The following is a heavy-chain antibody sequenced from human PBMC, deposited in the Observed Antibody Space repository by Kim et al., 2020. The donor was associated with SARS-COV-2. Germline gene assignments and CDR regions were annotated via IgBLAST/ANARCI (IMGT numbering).Heavy chain of an antibody. Sequence: GGSLRLSCAASGFTFSSYAMSWVRQAPGKGLEWVSAISGSGGSTYYADSVKGRFTISRDNSKNTLYLQMNSLRAEDTAVYYCAKDPGLVGATTYYYYGMDVWGQGTTVTVSS. J-gene: IGHJ6*02. CDR2: ISGSGGST. CDR3: AKDPGLVGATTYYYYGMDV. V-gene: IGHV3-23*01. CDR1: GFTFSSYA. D-gene: IGHD1-26*01.